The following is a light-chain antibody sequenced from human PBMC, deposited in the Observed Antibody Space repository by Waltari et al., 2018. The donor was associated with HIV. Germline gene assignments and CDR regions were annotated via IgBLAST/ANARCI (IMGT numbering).Light chain of an antibody. J-gene: IGLJ3*02. CDR2: SNN. CDR1: RSNIESNT. V-gene: IGLV1-44*01. Sequence: QSVLTQPPSASGTHGQRVTISCSGSRSNIESNTVSWYQQLPGTAPKLFIYSNNQRPSGVPDRFSGSKSGTSSSLAISGLQSEDEADYYCAAWDDSLNGWVFGGGTKLTVV. CDR3: AAWDDSLNGWV.